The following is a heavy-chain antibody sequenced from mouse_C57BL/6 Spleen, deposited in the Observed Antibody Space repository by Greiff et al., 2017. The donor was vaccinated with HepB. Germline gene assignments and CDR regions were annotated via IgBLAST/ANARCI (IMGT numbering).Heavy chain of an antibody. CDR1: GYTFTDYE. J-gene: IGHJ2*01. CDR3: TRGDDGYYY. CDR2: IDPETGGT. V-gene: IGHV1-15*01. Sequence: VKLQESGAELVRPGASVTLSCKASGYTFTDYEMHWVKQTPVHGLEWIGAIDPETGGTAYNQKFKGKAILTADKSSSTAYMELRSLTSEDSAVYYCTRGDDGYYYWGQGTTLTVSS. D-gene: IGHD2-3*01.